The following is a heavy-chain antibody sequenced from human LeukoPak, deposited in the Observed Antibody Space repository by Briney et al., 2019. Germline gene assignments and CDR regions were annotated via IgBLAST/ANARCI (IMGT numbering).Heavy chain of an antibody. Sequence: PGRSLRLSCAASEFTFSSSGMHWVRQAPGKGLEWVAFISDDGSSKYYADSVKGRFTISRDNSQNTLYLQMNSLRTEDTAVYYCAKGDFFSTDIWGQGTRVTVSS. CDR1: EFTFSSSG. J-gene: IGHJ3*02. CDR2: ISDDGSSK. CDR3: AKGDFFSTDI. D-gene: IGHD3/OR15-3a*01. V-gene: IGHV3-30*18.